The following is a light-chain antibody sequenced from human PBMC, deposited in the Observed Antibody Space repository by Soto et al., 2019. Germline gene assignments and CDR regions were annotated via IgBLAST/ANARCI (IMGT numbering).Light chain of an antibody. V-gene: IGKV3-15*01. J-gene: IGKJ3*01. CDR3: HQENEWPSFT. CDR1: QSVSNN. CDR2: DAS. Sequence: EIVMTQSPGTLSVSPGERATLLCRASQSVSNNLAWYQQKAGQAPLLLIYDASTMATGIPARFSGSGSGTEFTLTIISLQSEDYAVYSCHQENEWPSFTCGPGTQVDIK.